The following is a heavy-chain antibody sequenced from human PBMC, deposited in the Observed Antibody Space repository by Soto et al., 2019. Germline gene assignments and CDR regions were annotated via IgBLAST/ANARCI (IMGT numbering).Heavy chain of an antibody. V-gene: IGHV1-3*01. D-gene: IGHD6-6*01. CDR2: INAGNGNT. J-gene: IGHJ6*03. CDR1: GYTFTSYA. CDR3: ARDRFVDEYSSSFGGRTYYYYMDV. Sequence: ASVKVSCKASGYTFTSYAMHWVRQAPGQRLEWMGWINAGNGNTKYSQKFQGRVTITRDTSASTAYMELSSLRSEDTAVYYCARDRFVDEYSSSFGGRTYYYYMDVWGKGTTVTVSS.